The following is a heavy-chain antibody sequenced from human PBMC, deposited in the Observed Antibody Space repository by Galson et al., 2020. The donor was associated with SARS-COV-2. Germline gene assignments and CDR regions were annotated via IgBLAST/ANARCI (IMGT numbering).Heavy chain of an antibody. CDR1: GFTISRYW. Sequence: GGSLRLSCAGSGFTISRYWMNWVRQAPGKGLEWVANIKPDGSQQQYVDSVKGRFVISRDNAQNSVYLQMNSLRAEDTAVYYCAKYDAGLPWSQGTMVTVSS. J-gene: IGHJ3*01. V-gene: IGHV3-7*01. CDR3: AKYDAGLP. CDR2: IKPDGSQQ. D-gene: IGHD3-3*01.